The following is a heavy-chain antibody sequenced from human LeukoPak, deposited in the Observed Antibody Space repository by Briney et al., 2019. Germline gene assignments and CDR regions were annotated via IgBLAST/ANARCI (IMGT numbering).Heavy chain of an antibody. CDR1: GFTVSSNY. CDR3: ARADDYGDSLDY. Sequence: GGSLRLSCAASGFTVSSNYMSWVRQAPGKGLEWVSVIYSGGSTYYADSVKGRFTISRDNSKHPLYLQMNSLRAEDTAVYYCARADDYGDSLDYWGQGTLVTVSS. V-gene: IGHV3-53*01. D-gene: IGHD4-17*01. CDR2: IYSGGST. J-gene: IGHJ4*02.